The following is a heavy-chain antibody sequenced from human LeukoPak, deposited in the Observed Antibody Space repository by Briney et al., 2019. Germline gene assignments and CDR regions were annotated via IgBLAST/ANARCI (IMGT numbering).Heavy chain of an antibody. CDR2: ISGSGSTI. V-gene: IGHV3-11*04. D-gene: IGHD3-3*01. CDR3: AWSGYYTGDY. J-gene: IGHJ4*02. CDR1: GFTFSDYY. Sequence: GGSLRLSCAASGFTFSDYYMSWIRQAPGKGLEWVSYISGSGSTIYFGDSVKGRFTISRDNSKNTLYLQMNSLRAEDTAVYYCAWSGYYTGDYWGQGTLVTVSS.